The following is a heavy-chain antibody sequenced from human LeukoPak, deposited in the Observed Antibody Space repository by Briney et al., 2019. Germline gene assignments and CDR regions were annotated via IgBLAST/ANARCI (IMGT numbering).Heavy chain of an antibody. V-gene: IGHV4-4*09. CDR2: IYTSGRT. D-gene: IGHD5-12*01. Sequence: SETLSLTCTVSGVSISSYYWSWIRQPPGKGLEWIGYIYTSGRTNYNPSLKSRVTISLDTSKNQSSLKVNSVTAADTAVYYCARHGTVATELDYWGQGTLVTVSS. CDR1: GVSISSYY. CDR3: ARHGTVATELDY. J-gene: IGHJ4*02.